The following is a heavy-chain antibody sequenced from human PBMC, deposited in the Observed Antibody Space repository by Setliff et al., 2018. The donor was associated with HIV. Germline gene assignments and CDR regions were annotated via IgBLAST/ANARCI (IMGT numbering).Heavy chain of an antibody. Sequence: GGSLRLSCVVSGLAYKNAWMNWVRQAPGGGLEWVGRVKSMTEGGPTDYAAPVRGRFIISRDDSKSTVYLQMNTLKIEDTGLYYSVRDPVSGMFDYWGQGTLVTVSS. J-gene: IGHJ4*01. CDR2: VKSMTEGGPT. CDR3: VRDPVSGMFDY. CDR1: GLAYKNAW. D-gene: IGHD6-25*01. V-gene: IGHV3-15*07.